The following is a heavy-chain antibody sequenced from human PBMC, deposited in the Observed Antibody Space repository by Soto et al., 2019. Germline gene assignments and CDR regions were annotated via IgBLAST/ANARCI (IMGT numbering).Heavy chain of an antibody. CDR1: GGSFSGYY. CDR2: INHSGST. V-gene: IGHV4-34*01. Sequence: SETLSLTCAVYGGSFSGYYWTWIRQPPGTGLEWIGEINHSGSTNYNPSLKSRVTISVDTSKNQFSLKLTSVTAADTAVYYCSRDKLTGLFDYWGQGTLVTVSS. D-gene: IGHD2-8*02. CDR3: SRDKLTGLFDY. J-gene: IGHJ4*02.